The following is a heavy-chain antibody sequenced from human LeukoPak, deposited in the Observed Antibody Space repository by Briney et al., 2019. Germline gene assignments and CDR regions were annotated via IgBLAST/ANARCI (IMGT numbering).Heavy chain of an antibody. J-gene: IGHJ4*02. D-gene: IGHD3-10*01. CDR3: ARAISMGPDEWFPPVY. V-gene: IGHV1-69*13. CDR2: SIPIFGTA. Sequence: SVKVSCKASGYTFTSYGISWVRQAPGQGLEWMGGSIPIFGTANYAQKFQGRVTITADESTSTVYMELSSLRSEDTAVYYYARAISMGPDEWFPPVYWGQGTLVTVSS. CDR1: GYTFTSYG.